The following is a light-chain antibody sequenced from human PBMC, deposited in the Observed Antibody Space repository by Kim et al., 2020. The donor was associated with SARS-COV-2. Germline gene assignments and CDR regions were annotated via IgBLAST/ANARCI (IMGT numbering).Light chain of an antibody. J-gene: IGKJ1*01. CDR2: DAS. V-gene: IGKV1-33*01. CDR1: QDISKY. CDR3: QQYDNLLWT. Sequence: DIQMTQSPSCLSASVGDRVTITYQASQDISKYLNWYQQKPGKAHKLLIYDASNLETGVPSRFSGSGSGTDFTFTISSLQPEDIATYYCQQYDNLLWTFGQGTKVDIK.